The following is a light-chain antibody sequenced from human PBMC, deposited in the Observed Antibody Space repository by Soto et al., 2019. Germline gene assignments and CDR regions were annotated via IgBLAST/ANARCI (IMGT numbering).Light chain of an antibody. CDR2: AAS. CDR1: QSISSY. J-gene: IGKJ4*01. V-gene: IGKV1-39*01. CDR3: QQSYSTLT. Sequence: DIQMTQSPSSLSASVGDRVTITCRAIQSISSYLNWYQQKPGKAPKLLIYAASSLQSGVPSRFSGSGSGTYFTLTISILQPEDLATYYCQQSYSTLTFGGGTKVEIK.